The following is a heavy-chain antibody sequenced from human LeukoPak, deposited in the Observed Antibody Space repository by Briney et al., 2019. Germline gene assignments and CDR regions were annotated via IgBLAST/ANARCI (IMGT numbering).Heavy chain of an antibody. J-gene: IGHJ4*02. CDR3: AKAGPVGATNYFDS. V-gene: IGHV3-9*01. CDR1: GFTFDDYA. D-gene: IGHD1-26*01. Sequence: GGSLRLSCAASGFTFDDYAMHWVRKAPGRGLEWVSGISWNSGSIGYADSVKGRFTISRDNAKNSLYLQVNSLRAEDTAVYYCAKAGPVGATNYFDSWGQGTLVTVSS. CDR2: ISWNSGSI.